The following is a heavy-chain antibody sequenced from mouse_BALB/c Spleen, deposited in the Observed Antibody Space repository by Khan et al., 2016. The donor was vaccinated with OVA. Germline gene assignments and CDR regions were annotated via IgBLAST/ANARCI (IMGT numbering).Heavy chain of an antibody. CDR1: GYSFTGYF. Sequence: EVQLQESGPELVKPGASVKISCKASGYSFTGYFMNWVMQSHGKSLEWIGRINPHIGETLYNQKFKGKATLTVDESSRTVHMELRSLASEDSAVYYCARKNGSDFDYWGQGTTLTVPS. J-gene: IGHJ2*01. V-gene: IGHV1-20*02. D-gene: IGHD1-1*01. CDR2: INPHIGET. CDR3: ARKNGSDFDY.